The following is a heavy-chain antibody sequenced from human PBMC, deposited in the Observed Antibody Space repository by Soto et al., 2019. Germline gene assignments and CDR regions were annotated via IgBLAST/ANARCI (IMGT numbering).Heavy chain of an antibody. J-gene: IGHJ3*02. V-gene: IGHV3-7*01. CDR1: GFTFSSYW. D-gene: IGHD2-2*01. CDR3: ARETGDIVVVPDTFDI. CDR2: IKQDGSEK. Sequence: GGSLRLSCAASGFTFSSYWMSWVRQAPGKGLEWVANIKQDGSEKYYVDSVKGRFTISRDNAKNSLYLQMNSLRAEDTAVYYCARETGDIVVVPDTFDIWGQGTMVTVSS.